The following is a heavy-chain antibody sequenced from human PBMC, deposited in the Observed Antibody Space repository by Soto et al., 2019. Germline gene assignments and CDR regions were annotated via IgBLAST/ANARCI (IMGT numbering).Heavy chain of an antibody. CDR1: GGSFSGYY. Sequence: SETLSLTCAVYGGSFSGYYWSWIRQPPGKGLEWIGEINHSGSTNYNPSLKSRVTISVDTSKNQFSLKLSSVTAADTAVYYCARGLLLYYDFWIPPWGQGTLVTVSS. CDR3: ARGLLLYYDFWIPP. CDR2: INHSGST. V-gene: IGHV4-34*01. D-gene: IGHD3-3*01. J-gene: IGHJ5*02.